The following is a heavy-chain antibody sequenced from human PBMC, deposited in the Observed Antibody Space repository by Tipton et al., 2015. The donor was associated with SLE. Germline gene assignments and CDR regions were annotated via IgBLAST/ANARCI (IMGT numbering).Heavy chain of an antibody. CDR2: INHSGST. Sequence: VQLVQSGAEVKKPGESLRISCQGSGYSFTNYWIGWVRQMPGKGLEWIGEINHSGSTNYNPSLKSRVTISVDTSKNQFSLILSSVTAADTAVYYCARRGSYSGYYYYGMDVWGQGTTVTVSS. CDR1: GYSFTNYW. D-gene: IGHD1-26*01. J-gene: IGHJ6*02. CDR3: ARRGSYSGYYYYGMDV. V-gene: IGHV5-51*03.